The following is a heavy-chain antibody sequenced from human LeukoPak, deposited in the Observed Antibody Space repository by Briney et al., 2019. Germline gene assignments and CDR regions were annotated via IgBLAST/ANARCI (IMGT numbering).Heavy chain of an antibody. J-gene: IGHJ2*01. CDR3: ARAQYGGKSGSWYSDL. D-gene: IGHD4-23*01. CDR2: ISAYNANT. Sequence: ASVKVSCKASGYTFTSYAMNWVRQAPGQGLEWMGWISAYNANTNYAQKFHGRVTMTTDTSTTTAYMELRSLRSDDTAVYFCARAQYGGKSGSWYSDLWGRGTLVTVSS. V-gene: IGHV1-18*01. CDR1: GYTFTSYA.